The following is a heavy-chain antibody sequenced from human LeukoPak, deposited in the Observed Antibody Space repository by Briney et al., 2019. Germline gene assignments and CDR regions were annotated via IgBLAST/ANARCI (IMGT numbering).Heavy chain of an antibody. CDR2: INPNSGGT. V-gene: IGHV1-2*06. Sequence: ASVKVSCKASGYTFTDYYMHWVRQAPGQGLEWMGRINPNSGGTNYAQKFQGRVTMTRDTSISTAYMELSRLRSDDTAVYYCARVASSGWYAFDYWGQGTLVTVSS. J-gene: IGHJ4*02. CDR1: GYTFTDYY. CDR3: ARVASSGWYAFDY. D-gene: IGHD6-19*01.